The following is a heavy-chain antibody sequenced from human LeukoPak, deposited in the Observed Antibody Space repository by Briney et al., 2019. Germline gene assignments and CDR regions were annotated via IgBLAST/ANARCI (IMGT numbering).Heavy chain of an antibody. CDR3: AREKVDTADFDY. CDR2: IYFTGTT. Sequence: SETLSLTCTVSGGSISSYYWSWIRQPPGKGLEWIGYIYFTGTTNYNPSLKSRVTISVDTSKNQFSLRLSSVTAADTAVYYCAREKVDTADFDYWGQGTLVTVSS. CDR1: GGSISSYY. J-gene: IGHJ4*02. D-gene: IGHD5-18*01. V-gene: IGHV4-59*12.